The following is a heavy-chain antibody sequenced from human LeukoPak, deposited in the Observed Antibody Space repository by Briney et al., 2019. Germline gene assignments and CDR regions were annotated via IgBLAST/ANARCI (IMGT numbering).Heavy chain of an antibody. CDR2: IYYSGST. D-gene: IGHD4-11*01. Sequence: LRLSCAVSGVSISSGGYYWSWIRQHPGKGLEWIGYIYYSGSTYYNPSLKSRVTISVDTSKNQFSLKLSSVTAADTAVYYCARSNYPQEIDYWGQGTLVTVSS. CDR3: ARSNYPQEIDY. V-gene: IGHV4-31*02. CDR1: GVSISSGGYY. J-gene: IGHJ4*02.